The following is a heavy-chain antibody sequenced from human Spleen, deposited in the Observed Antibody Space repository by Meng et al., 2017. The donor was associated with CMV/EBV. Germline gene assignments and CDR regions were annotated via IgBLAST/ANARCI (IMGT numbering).Heavy chain of an antibody. CDR2: IIPMLGRV. CDR1: GGSFSRYA. Sequence: SSVKVSCKGSGGSFSRYAISWVRQAPGQGLEWMGGIIPMLGRVDYAQKFQGRVTITADKSTSTVNMEISSLRSDDTAMYYCARDKAWGQGTMVTVSS. CDR3: ARDKA. V-gene: IGHV1-69*04. J-gene: IGHJ3*01.